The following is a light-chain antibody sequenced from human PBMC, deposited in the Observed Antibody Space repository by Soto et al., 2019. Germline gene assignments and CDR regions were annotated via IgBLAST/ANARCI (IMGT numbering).Light chain of an antibody. V-gene: IGLV2-14*01. Sequence: QSALTQPASVSGSPGQSITVSCTGTSNDVGLYDYVSWFQQYPGKSPKLIVYEVSPRPSGVSSRFSGSKSGNTASLTISGLQTEDEADYYCSSYTTVFTYVFGTGTKVTVL. CDR1: SNDVGLYDY. CDR3: SSYTTVFTYV. CDR2: EVS. J-gene: IGLJ1*01.